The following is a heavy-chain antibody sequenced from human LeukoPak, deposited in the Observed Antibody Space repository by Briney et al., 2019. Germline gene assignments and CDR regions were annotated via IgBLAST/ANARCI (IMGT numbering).Heavy chain of an antibody. D-gene: IGHD3-9*01. V-gene: IGHV4-59*12. CDR2: IYYSGTT. CDR3: AREPSYDILTWFDP. Sequence: SETLSLTCTVSGGSISSYYWSWIRQPPGKGLEWIGYIYYSGTTNYNPSLKSRVTISVDTSKNQFSLKLSSVTAADTAVYYCAREPSYDILTWFDPWGQGTLVTVSS. CDR1: GGSISSYY. J-gene: IGHJ5*02.